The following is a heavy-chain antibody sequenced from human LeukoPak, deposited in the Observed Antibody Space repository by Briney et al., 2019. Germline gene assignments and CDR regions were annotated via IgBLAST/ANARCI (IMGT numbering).Heavy chain of an antibody. CDR1: GVTFSSCV. CDR3: AEDQWPMVAALDH. J-gene: IGHJ4*02. D-gene: IGHD2-15*01. Sequence: GGSLRLSCAASGVTFSSCVMHWVRQAPGKGLEWVAIISYDGSNKYYADSVKGRFTISRDNSKNTLYLQMNSLRAEDTAVYYCAEDQWPMVAALDHWGQGTLVTVSS. CDR2: ISYDGSNK. V-gene: IGHV3-30*18.